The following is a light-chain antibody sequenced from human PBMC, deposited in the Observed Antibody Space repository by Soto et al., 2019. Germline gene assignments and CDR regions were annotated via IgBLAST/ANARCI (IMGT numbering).Light chain of an antibody. J-gene: IGKJ1*01. Sequence: DIQMTQSPSSLSASVGDRVTITCRASQSISSYLDWYQQKPGKAPKLLIYAASSLQSEVPSRFSGSGSGTDFTLSISSVQPEDFATYYCQHSYSTSWTFGQGTKVEIK. CDR3: QHSYSTSWT. V-gene: IGKV1-39*01. CDR1: QSISSY. CDR2: AAS.